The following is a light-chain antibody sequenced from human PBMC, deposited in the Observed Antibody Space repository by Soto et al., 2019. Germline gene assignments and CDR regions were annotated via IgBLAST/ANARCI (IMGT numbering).Light chain of an antibody. CDR3: QQYNNWPPLYT. CDR1: QSISST. Sequence: EIVMTQSPATLSMSPGERATLSCRASQSISSTLAWYQQKPGQAPRLLIYGASTRATGIPARFSGSGSGTDFTLTISSLQSEDFAMYYCQQYNNWPPLYTFGQGTKLEHK. V-gene: IGKV3-15*01. CDR2: GAS. J-gene: IGKJ2*01.